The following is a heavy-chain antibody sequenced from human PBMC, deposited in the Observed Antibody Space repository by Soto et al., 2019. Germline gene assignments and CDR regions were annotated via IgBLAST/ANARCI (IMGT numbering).Heavy chain of an antibody. CDR2: ISSSGGDT. CDR1: GFTFSSYP. CDR3: ANTWQTGRGYFDY. D-gene: IGHD3-10*01. J-gene: IGHJ4*02. Sequence: EVQLLESGGGLVQPGGSLRLSCAASGFTFSSYPMSWVRQAPGKGLEWVSSISSSGGDTSYADSVKGRFTISRDNSKNTLYLQMNSLRAEDTAVNYCANTWQTGRGYFDYWGQGTLVTVSA. V-gene: IGHV3-23*01.